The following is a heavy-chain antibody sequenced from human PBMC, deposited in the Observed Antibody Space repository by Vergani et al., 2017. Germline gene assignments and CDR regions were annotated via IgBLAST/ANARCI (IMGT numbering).Heavy chain of an antibody. V-gene: IGHV3-74*01. CDR1: GFTFSRPW. CDR3: SRDGPIDAEGTELDY. CDR2: VNPDVTNT. J-gene: IGHJ4*01. Sequence: EVQLVESGGGLVQPGGSLRLSCAASGFTFSRPWMHWVRQAPGKGLVWVSRVNPDVTNTPYADSVKGRFTVSRDNAKNMMYLQLNSLRDEDTADYYCSRDGPIDAEGTELDYVGQGTLVTVSS. D-gene: IGHD1-14*01.